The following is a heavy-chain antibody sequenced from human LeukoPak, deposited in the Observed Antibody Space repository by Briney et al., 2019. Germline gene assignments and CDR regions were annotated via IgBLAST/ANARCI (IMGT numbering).Heavy chain of an antibody. CDR1: GFTFSSYA. Sequence: PGGSLRLSCAASGFTFSSYAMRWVRQAPGKGLEWVAVISYDGSNKYYADSVKGRFTISRDNSKNTLYLQMNSLRAEDTAVYYCARGPRRLTTVTTSWFDPWGQGTLVTVSS. CDR2: ISYDGSNK. D-gene: IGHD4-17*01. CDR3: ARGPRRLTTVTTSWFDP. J-gene: IGHJ5*02. V-gene: IGHV3-30-3*01.